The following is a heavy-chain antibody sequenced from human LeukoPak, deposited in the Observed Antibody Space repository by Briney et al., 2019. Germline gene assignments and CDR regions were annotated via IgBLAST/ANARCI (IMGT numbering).Heavy chain of an antibody. D-gene: IGHD5-18*01. J-gene: IGHJ6*02. Sequence: SVKVSCTASRGTFSSYAISWVRQAPGQGLEWMGVIIPIFGTTNYAQKFQGRVTITADESTSTAYMELSSLRSEDTAVYYCARDQPEDVDTAMIRYYYGMDVWGQGTTVTVSS. CDR1: RGTFSSYA. V-gene: IGHV1-69*13. CDR2: IIPIFGTT. CDR3: ARDQPEDVDTAMIRYYYGMDV.